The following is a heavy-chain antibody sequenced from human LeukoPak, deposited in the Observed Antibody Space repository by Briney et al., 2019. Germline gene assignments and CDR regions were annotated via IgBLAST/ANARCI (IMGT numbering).Heavy chain of an antibody. V-gene: IGHV3-21*01. J-gene: IGHJ6*02. D-gene: IGHD2-2*01. CDR1: GFTLSSYS. CDR2: ISSSSSYI. CDR3: ARDGGYCSSTSCYWVDYYYGMDV. Sequence: GGSLRLSCAASGFTLSSYSMNWVRQAPGKGLEWVSSISSSSSYIYYADSVKGRFTISRDNAKNSLYLQMNSLRAEDTAVYYCARDGGYCSSTSCYWVDYYYGMDVWGQGTTVTVSS.